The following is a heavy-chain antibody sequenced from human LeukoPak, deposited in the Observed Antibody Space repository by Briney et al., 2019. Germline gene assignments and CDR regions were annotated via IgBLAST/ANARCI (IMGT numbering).Heavy chain of an antibody. V-gene: IGHV4-34*01. D-gene: IGHD6-19*01. J-gene: IGHJ4*02. CDR2: INHRGST. CDR3: ARIGWYREFDY. Sequence: SETLSLTCAVYGGSFSGYYWSWIRQPPGKGLEWIGEINHRGSTNYNPSLKSRVTISVDTSKNQFSLKLSSVTAADTAVYYCARIGWYREFDYWGQGTLVTVSS. CDR1: GGSFSGYY.